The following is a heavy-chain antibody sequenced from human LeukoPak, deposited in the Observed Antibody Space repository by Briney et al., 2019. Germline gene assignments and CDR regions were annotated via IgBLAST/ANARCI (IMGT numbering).Heavy chain of an antibody. CDR1: GGSFSGYY. Sequence: PSETLSLTCAVYGGSFSGYYWSWIRQPPGKGLEWIGEINHSGSTNYNPSLKSRVTISVDTSKNQFSLKLSSMTAADTAVYYCARAPPVDYWGQGTLVTVSS. CDR3: ARAPPVDY. CDR2: INHSGST. V-gene: IGHV4-34*01. J-gene: IGHJ4*02.